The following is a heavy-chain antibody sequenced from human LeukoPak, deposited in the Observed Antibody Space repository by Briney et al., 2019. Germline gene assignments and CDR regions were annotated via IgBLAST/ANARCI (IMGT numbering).Heavy chain of an antibody. J-gene: IGHJ3*02. CDR1: GFTFSSYG. V-gene: IGHV3-30*18. CDR3: AKVGSSGSRRGAFDI. Sequence: GGSLRLSCAASGFTFSSYGMHWVRQAPGKGLEWVAVISYDGSNKYYADSVKGRFTISRDNSKNTLYLQMNSLRAEDTAVYYCAKVGSSGSRRGAFDIWGQGTMVTVSS. CDR2: ISYDGSNK. D-gene: IGHD3-22*01.